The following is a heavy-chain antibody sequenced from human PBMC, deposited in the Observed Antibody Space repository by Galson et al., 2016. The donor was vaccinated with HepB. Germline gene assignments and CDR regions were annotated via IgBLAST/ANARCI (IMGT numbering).Heavy chain of an antibody. CDR3: ASSVRGSGSPPGGY. CDR2: INSDGSST. CDR1: GFTFSNYG. J-gene: IGHJ4*02. D-gene: IGHD3-10*01. Sequence: SLRLSCAASGFTFSNYGMHWIRQAPGKGLVWVSRINSDGSSTGFADSVKGRFTISRDSAKNTLYLQMNSLRAEDTAVYYCASSVRGSGSPPGGYWGQGILVTVSS. V-gene: IGHV3-74*01.